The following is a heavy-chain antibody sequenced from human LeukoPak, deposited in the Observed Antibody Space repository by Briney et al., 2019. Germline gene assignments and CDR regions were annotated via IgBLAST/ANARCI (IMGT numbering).Heavy chain of an antibody. V-gene: IGHV3-33*01. CDR1: GFTFNIYG. Sequence: PGGSLRLSCAASGFTFNIYGMHWVRQAPGKGLEWVAVIWYDGSNKYCADSVKGRFTISRDNSKNTLYLQMNSLRAEDAAVYYCARPTYGDYGYGMDVWGQGTTVTVSS. J-gene: IGHJ6*02. CDR3: ARPTYGDYGYGMDV. D-gene: IGHD4-17*01. CDR2: IWYDGSNK.